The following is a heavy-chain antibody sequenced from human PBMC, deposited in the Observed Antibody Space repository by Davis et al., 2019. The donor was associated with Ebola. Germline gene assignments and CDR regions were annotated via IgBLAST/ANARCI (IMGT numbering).Heavy chain of an antibody. CDR3: ARVYSPHYYYYYYMDV. Sequence: GESLKISCAASGFTFSSYAMSWVRQAPGKGLEWVSAISGSGGSTYYADSVKGRFTISRDNSKNTLYLQMNSLRAEDTAVYYCARVYSPHYYYYYYMDVWGKGTTVTVSS. D-gene: IGHD4-11*01. J-gene: IGHJ6*03. CDR1: GFTFSSYA. V-gene: IGHV3-23*01. CDR2: ISGSGGST.